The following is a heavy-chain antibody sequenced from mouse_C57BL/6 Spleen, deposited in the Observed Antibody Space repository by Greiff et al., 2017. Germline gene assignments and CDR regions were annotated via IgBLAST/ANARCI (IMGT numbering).Heavy chain of an antibody. Sequence: EVQLQQSGPELVKPGASVKISCKASGYSFTGYYMNWVKQSPEKSLEWIGEINPSTGGTTYNQKFKAKATLTVDKSSSTAYMQLKSLTSEDSAVYYCARWGGEDSSGYFDYWGQGTTLTVSA. CDR3: ARWGGEDSSGYFDY. D-gene: IGHD3-2*02. J-gene: IGHJ2*01. V-gene: IGHV1-42*01. CDR2: INPSTGGT. CDR1: GYSFTGYY.